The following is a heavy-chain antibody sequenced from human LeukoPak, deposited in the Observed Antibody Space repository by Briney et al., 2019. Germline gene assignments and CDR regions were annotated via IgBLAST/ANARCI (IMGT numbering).Heavy chain of an antibody. Sequence: PSETLSLTCTVSGGSISSYYWSWIRQPAGKGLDFIGRIHTSGITNYNPSLKSRVTISVDTSKNQFSLKLSSVTAADTAVYYCARVLRSAYCVDYWGQGTLVTVSS. D-gene: IGHD3-3*01. CDR3: ARVLRSAYCVDY. V-gene: IGHV4-4*07. CDR2: IHTSGIT. J-gene: IGHJ4*02. CDR1: GGSISSYY.